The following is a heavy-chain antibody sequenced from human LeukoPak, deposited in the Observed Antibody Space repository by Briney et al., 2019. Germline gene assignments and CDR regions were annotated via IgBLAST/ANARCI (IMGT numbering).Heavy chain of an antibody. V-gene: IGHV1-8*01. D-gene: IGHD2-15*01. CDR1: GHTFTSYD. Sequence: GASVKVSCKASGHTFTSYDINWVRQATGQGLEWMGWMDPNSGNTGYAQKFQGRVTMTRNTSISTAYTELSSLRSEDTAVYYCARLPIVVVVAATGTAFDIWGQGTMVTVSS. CDR3: ARLPIVVVVAATGTAFDI. CDR2: MDPNSGNT. J-gene: IGHJ3*02.